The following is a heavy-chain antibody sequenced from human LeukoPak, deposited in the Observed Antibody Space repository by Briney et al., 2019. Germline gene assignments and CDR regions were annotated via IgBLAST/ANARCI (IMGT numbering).Heavy chain of an antibody. V-gene: IGHV4-4*07. D-gene: IGHD2-2*01. Sequence: SETLSLTCTVSGGSISSYYWSWIRQPAGKGLEWIGRIYTSGSTNYNPSLESRVTMSVDTSKNQFSLKLSSVTAADTAVYYCAREYRDIVVVPAAQYYYYYYMDVWGKGTTVTVSS. J-gene: IGHJ6*03. CDR3: AREYRDIVVVPAAQYYYYYYMDV. CDR1: GGSISSYY. CDR2: IYTSGST.